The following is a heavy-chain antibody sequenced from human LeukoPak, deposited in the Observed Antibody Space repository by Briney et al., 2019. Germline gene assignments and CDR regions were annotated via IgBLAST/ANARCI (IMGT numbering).Heavy chain of an antibody. CDR3: AGRCSSTSCSDAFDI. J-gene: IGHJ3*02. D-gene: IGHD2-2*01. Sequence: GGSLRLSCAASGFTFSSYWMSWVRQAPGKGLEWVANIKQDGSEKYYVDSVKGRFTISRDNAKNSLYLQMNSLRAEDTALYYCAGRCSSTSCSDAFDIWGQGTMVTVSS. V-gene: IGHV3-7*03. CDR1: GFTFSSYW. CDR2: IKQDGSEK.